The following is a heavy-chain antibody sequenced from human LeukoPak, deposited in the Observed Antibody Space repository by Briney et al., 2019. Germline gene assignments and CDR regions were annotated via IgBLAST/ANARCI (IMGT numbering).Heavy chain of an antibody. Sequence: SQTLSLTRTVSGGSLSSGSYYWSWIRQPAGKGLEWIGRIYTSGSTNYNPSLTSRVTISVDTSKNQFSLKLSSVTAADTAVYYCARGQQLEGYYFDYWGQGTLVTVSS. J-gene: IGHJ4*02. D-gene: IGHD6-13*01. CDR3: ARGQQLEGYYFDY. CDR1: GGSLSSGSYY. V-gene: IGHV4-61*02. CDR2: IYTSGST.